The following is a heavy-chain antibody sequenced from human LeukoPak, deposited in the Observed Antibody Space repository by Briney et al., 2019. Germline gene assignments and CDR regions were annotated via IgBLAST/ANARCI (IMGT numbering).Heavy chain of an antibody. CDR3: ARGAAVAGRMDV. J-gene: IGHJ6*02. Sequence: SQTLSLTCAISGDSVSSNSVAWNWIRQSPSRGVEWLGRTFYRSKWYNDYAVSVKSRITINPDTSKNQFSLQLNSVTPEDTAVYYCARGAAVAGRMDVWGQGTTVTVSS. CDR1: GDSVSSNSVA. V-gene: IGHV6-1*01. CDR2: TFYRSKWYN. D-gene: IGHD6-19*01.